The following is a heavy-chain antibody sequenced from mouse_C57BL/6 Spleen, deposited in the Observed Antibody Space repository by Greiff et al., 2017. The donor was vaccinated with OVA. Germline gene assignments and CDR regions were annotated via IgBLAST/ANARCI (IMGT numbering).Heavy chain of an antibody. CDR2: ISNGGGST. D-gene: IGHD2-5*01. Sequence: EVMLVESGGGLVQPGGSLKLSCAASGFTFSDYYMYWVRQTPEKRLEWVAYISNGGGSTYYPDTVKGRFTISRDNAKNTLYLQMSRLKSEDTAMYYCARREDSNYYYAMDYWGQGTSVTVSS. J-gene: IGHJ4*01. V-gene: IGHV5-12*01. CDR1: GFTFSDYY. CDR3: ARREDSNYYYAMDY.